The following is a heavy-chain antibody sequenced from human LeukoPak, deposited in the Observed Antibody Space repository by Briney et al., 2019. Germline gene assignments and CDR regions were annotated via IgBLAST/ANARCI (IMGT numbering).Heavy chain of an antibody. V-gene: IGHV1-2*02. Sequence: ASVKVSCKASGYTFTGYYMHWVRQAPGQGLEWMGWINPNSGGTNYAQKFQGRVTKTRDTSISTAYMELSRLRSDDTAVYYCARDHLDFWSSYNYFDYWGQGTLVTVSS. CDR1: GYTFTGYY. CDR2: INPNSGGT. J-gene: IGHJ4*02. CDR3: ARDHLDFWSSYNYFDY. D-gene: IGHD3-3*01.